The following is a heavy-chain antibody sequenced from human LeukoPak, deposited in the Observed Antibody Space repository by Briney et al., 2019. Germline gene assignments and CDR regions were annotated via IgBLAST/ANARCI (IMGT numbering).Heavy chain of an antibody. CDR2: ISAYNGNT. CDR3: ARVSLCTNGVCYYYYYGMDV. Sequence: GASVKVSCKASGYTFTSYGISWVRQAPGQGLEWMGWISAYNGNTNYAQKLQGRVTMTTDTSTSTAYMELRSLRSDDTAVYYCARVSLCTNGVCYYYYYGMDVWGQGTTVTVSS. D-gene: IGHD2-8*01. J-gene: IGHJ6*02. V-gene: IGHV1-18*01. CDR1: GYTFTSYG.